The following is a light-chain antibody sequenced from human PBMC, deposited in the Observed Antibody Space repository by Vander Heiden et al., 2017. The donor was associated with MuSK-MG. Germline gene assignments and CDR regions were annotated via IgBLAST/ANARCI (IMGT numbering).Light chain of an antibody. CDR2: DVS. Sequence: QSALTQPASVSGSPGQSITISCTGTSSDVGGYKYVSWYQQHPGKAPKLMSYDVSNRPSGVSNRFSGSKSGNTASLTISGLQAEDEADDYCSSQTGSSTYVFGTGTKVTVL. CDR3: SSQTGSSTYV. V-gene: IGLV2-14*01. J-gene: IGLJ1*01. CDR1: SSDVGGYKY.